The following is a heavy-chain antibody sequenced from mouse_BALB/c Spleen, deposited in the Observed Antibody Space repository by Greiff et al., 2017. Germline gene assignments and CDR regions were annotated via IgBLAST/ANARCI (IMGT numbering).Heavy chain of an antibody. CDR2: IDPENGDT. D-gene: IGHD2-14*01. J-gene: IGHJ4*01. V-gene: IGHV14-4*02. CDR1: GFNIKDYY. CDR3: NRYDYAMDY. Sequence: VQLQQSGAELVRSGASVKLSCTASGFNIKDYYMHWVKQRPEQGLEWIGWIDPENGDTEYAPKFQGKATMTADTSSNTAYLQLSSLTSEDTAVYYCNRYDYAMDYWGQGTSVTVSS.